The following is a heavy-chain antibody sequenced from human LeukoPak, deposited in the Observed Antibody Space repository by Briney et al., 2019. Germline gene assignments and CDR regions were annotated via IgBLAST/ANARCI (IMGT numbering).Heavy chain of an antibody. Sequence: PGGSLRLSCAASGLTFSTFGMTWVRQAPGKGLVWVSAISGSAVITFYADSVKGRFTISRDNSKNTLYLQMNSLRAEDTALYYCAKSRLSGINDAFDIWGQGTMVTVSS. CDR1: GLTFSTFG. V-gene: IGHV3-23*01. D-gene: IGHD3-3*01. CDR3: AKSRLSGINDAFDI. J-gene: IGHJ3*02. CDR2: ISGSAVIT.